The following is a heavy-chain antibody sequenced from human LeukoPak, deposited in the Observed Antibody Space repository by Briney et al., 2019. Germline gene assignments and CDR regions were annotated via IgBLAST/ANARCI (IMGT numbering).Heavy chain of an antibody. CDR1: GFTFNNYA. CDR2: LTGSGGST. J-gene: IGHJ6*02. CDR3: AKDVDSSATLYYYYGMDV. V-gene: IGHV3-23*01. Sequence: GGSLRLSCAASGFTFNNYAMSWVRQAPGKGLEWVSALTGSGGSTYYADSVKGRFTISRDNSKNTLYLQMNSLRAEDTAVYYCAKDVDSSATLYYYYGMDVWGQGTTVTVSS. D-gene: IGHD6-19*01.